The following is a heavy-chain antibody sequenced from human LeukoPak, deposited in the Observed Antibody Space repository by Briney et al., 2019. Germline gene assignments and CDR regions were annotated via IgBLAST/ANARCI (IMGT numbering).Heavy chain of an antibody. CDR2: IYYSGST. Sequence: ASETLSLTCTVSGGSISSYYWSWIRQPPGKGLEWIGYIYYSGSTYYNPSLKSRVTISVDTSKNQFSLKLSSVTAADTAVYYCASRRVMVRGVMLDYWGQGTLVTVSS. CDR1: GGSISSYY. CDR3: ASRRVMVRGVMLDY. D-gene: IGHD3-10*01. J-gene: IGHJ4*02. V-gene: IGHV4-59*04.